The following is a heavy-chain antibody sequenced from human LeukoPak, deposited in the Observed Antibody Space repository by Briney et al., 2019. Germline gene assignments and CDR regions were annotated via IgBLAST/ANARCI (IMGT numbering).Heavy chain of an antibody. V-gene: IGHV1-46*01. CDR1: GYTFTSYY. CDR3: ARDPGYYYDSSGYLFDY. CDR2: INPSGGST. D-gene: IGHD3-22*01. Sequence: GASVKVSCKASGYTFTSYYMHWVRQAPGQGLEWMGIINPSGGSTSYAQKFQGRVTMTRDTSTSIVYMELSSLRSEDTAVYYCARDPGYYYDSSGYLFDYWGQGTLVTVSS. J-gene: IGHJ4*02.